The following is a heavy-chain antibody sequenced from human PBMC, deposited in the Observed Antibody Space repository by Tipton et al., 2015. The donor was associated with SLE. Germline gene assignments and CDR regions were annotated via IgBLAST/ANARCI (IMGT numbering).Heavy chain of an antibody. CDR3: ATYFYDATGYQSVDD. V-gene: IGHV4-61*01. Sequence: TLSLTYTVSGDSISSNTYYWTWIRQPPGKGLEWLAYVFYSGSSNFNRAHYNPSLMGRVTISVDTSKNQFSLHLTSVTSADTAVYYCATYFYDATGYQSVDDWGQGALVTVSS. CDR1: GDSISSNTYY. D-gene: IGHD3-22*01. CDR2: VFYSGSS. J-gene: IGHJ4*02.